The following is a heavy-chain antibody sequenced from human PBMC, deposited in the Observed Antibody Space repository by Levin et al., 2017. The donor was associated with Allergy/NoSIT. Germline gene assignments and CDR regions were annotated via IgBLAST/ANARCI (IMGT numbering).Heavy chain of an antibody. J-gene: IGHJ3*02. V-gene: IGHV1-2*02. CDR2: INPNSGGT. Sequence: ASVKVSCKASGYTFTSYDIKWVRQAPGQGLEWMGWINPNSGGTNYAQKFQGRVTMTRDTSISTAYMELSRLRSDDTAVYYCATPQWLVPPDDAFDIWGQGTMVTVSS. CDR1: GYTFTSYD. CDR3: ATPQWLVPPDDAFDI. D-gene: IGHD6-19*01.